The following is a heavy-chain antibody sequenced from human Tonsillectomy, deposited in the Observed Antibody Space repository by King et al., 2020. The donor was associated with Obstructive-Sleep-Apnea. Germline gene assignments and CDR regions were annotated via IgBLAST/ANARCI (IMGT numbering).Heavy chain of an antibody. V-gene: IGHV4-31*03. D-gene: IGHD4-17*01. CDR3: ARSRHDYGDFWFDP. Sequence: QLQESGPGLVKPSQTLSLTCTVSGGSISSGAYYWSWIRRHPGKGLEWIGHMYYSGTASYNPSLKSRVSISIDTSKNQFSLKLSSMTAADTAVYYCARSRHDYGDFWFDPWGQGTLVTVSS. CDR2: MYYSGTA. CDR1: GGSISSGAYY. J-gene: IGHJ5*02.